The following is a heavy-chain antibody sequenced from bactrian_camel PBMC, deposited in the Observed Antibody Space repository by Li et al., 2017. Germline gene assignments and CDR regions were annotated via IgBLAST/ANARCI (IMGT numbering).Heavy chain of an antibody. V-gene: IGHV3S55*01. Sequence: HVQLVESGGGSVQAGGSLRLSCTHFRYSSSRHCVGWFRQAPGKAREGIAGIRRDGDEYYADSVKDRFTISKDNDKNTLYLQMNMLKPEDTAMYYCAADAPWYSGACRYNFLGQGTQVTVS. CDR3: AADAPWYSGACRYNF. CDR2: IRRDGDE. D-gene: IGHD1*01. J-gene: IGHJ4*01. CDR1: RYSSSRHC.